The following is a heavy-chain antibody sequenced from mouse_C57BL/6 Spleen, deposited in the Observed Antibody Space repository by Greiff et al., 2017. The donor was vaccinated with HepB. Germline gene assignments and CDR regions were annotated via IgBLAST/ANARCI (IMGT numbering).Heavy chain of an antibody. J-gene: IGHJ2*01. V-gene: IGHV1-12*01. D-gene: IGHD2-4*01. CDR3: ARGGKDYAFDY. CDR1: GYTFTSYN. CDR2: IYPGNGDT. Sequence: QSGAELVRPGASVKMSCKASGYTFTSYNMHWVRQTPRQGLEWIGAIYPGNGDTSYNQKFKGKATLTVDKSSTTASMQLRSLTSEDSAVYFCARGGKDYAFDYWGPGTTLTVSS.